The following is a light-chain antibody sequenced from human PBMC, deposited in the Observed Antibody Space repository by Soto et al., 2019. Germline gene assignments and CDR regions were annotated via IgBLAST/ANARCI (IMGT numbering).Light chain of an antibody. J-gene: IGKJ1*01. CDR3: QQYSSYWT. CDR1: QGVSIW. CDR2: DAS. V-gene: IGKV1-5*01. Sequence: DIQMTQSPSTLSASVGDTVTITCRASQGVSIWLAWYQKKPGKAPKVLIWDASTLQRGVPSRFSGSGSGTEFTLTISSLQPDDFATYYCQQYSSYWTFGQGTKVDIK.